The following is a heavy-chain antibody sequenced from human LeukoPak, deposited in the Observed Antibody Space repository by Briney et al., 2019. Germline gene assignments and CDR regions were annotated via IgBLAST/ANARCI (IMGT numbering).Heavy chain of an antibody. CDR2: INAANGNT. J-gene: IGHJ5*02. Sequence: ASVKVSCKASGYTFTSYPMHWVRQAPGQRLEWMGWINAANGNTQYSQKFQGRVTITRDTSASTAYMELSSLRSEDTAVYYCARGAPIRVAVAATFDPWGQGTLVTVPS. D-gene: IGHD6-19*01. CDR1: GYTFTSYP. V-gene: IGHV1-3*01. CDR3: ARGAPIRVAVAATFDP.